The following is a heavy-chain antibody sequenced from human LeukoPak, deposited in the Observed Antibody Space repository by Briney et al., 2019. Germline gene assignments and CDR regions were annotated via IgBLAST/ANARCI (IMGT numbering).Heavy chain of an antibody. CDR3: ARDGRIAALDY. V-gene: IGHV4-34*01. D-gene: IGHD6-13*01. CDR2: INYSGRT. CDR1: DGSFSDYY. J-gene: IGHJ4*02. Sequence: SETLSLTCAVFDGSFSDYYWSWVRQPPGKGLEWIGEINYSGRTNYNPSLKSRVTISVDKSKNQFSLKLSSVTAADTAVYYCARDGRIAALDYWGQGTLVTVSS.